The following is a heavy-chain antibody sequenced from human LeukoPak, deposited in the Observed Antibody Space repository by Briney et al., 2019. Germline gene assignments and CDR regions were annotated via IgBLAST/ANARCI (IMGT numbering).Heavy chain of an antibody. Sequence: GSLRLSCAASGFTFSSYGMHWVRQAPGKGLEWVALIWYDGSNKYYADSVKGRLTISRDNSKNTLYLQMNSLRAEDTAVYYCAREGPRGNSQFDYWGQGTLVTVSS. V-gene: IGHV3-33*01. CDR1: GFTFSSYG. J-gene: IGHJ4*02. CDR2: IWYDGSNK. D-gene: IGHD2/OR15-2a*01. CDR3: AREGPRGNSQFDY.